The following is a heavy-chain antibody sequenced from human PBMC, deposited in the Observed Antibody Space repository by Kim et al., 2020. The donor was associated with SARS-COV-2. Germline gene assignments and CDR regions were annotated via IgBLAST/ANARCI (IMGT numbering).Heavy chain of an antibody. CDR2: INPNSGGT. CDR1: GYTFTGYY. Sequence: ASVKVSCKASGYTFTGYYMHWVRQAPGQGLEWMGWINPNSGGTNYAQKFQGRVTMTRDTSISTAYMELSRLRSDDTAVYYCARDKRVGATGFDYWGQGTLVTVSS. J-gene: IGHJ4*02. CDR3: ARDKRVGATGFDY. V-gene: IGHV1-2*02. D-gene: IGHD1-26*01.